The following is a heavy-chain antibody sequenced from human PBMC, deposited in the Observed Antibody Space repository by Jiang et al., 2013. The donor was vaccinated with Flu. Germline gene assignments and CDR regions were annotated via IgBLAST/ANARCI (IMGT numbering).Heavy chain of an antibody. CDR3: ATAASGSTSTHYYYYMDV. CDR1: GYTFTDYY. V-gene: IGHV1-69-2*01. D-gene: IGHD2-2*01. J-gene: IGHJ6*03. CDR2: VDPEDGET. Sequence: GAEVKKPGATVKISCKVSGYTFTDYYMHWVQQAPGKGLEWMGLVDPEDGETIYAEKFQGRVTITADTSTDTAYMELSSLRSEDTAVYYCATAASGSTSTHYYYYMDVWGKGTTVTVSS.